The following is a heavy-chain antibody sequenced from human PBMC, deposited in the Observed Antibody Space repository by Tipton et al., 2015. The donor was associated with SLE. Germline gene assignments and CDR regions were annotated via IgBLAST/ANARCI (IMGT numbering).Heavy chain of an antibody. CDR1: GGSLSGGDYY. CDR3: ARADSNYSNYQYYYYMDV. D-gene: IGHD4-11*01. CDR2: IYHSGNT. V-gene: IGHV4-30-4*01. J-gene: IGHJ6*03. Sequence: TLSLTCTVSGGSLSGGDYYWGWIRRPPGKGLAWIGFIYHSGNTFYNPSLESRLTMSVDTSKNQFSLTLTSVTAADTAVYYCARADSNYSNYQYYYYMDVWAKGTTVTVSS.